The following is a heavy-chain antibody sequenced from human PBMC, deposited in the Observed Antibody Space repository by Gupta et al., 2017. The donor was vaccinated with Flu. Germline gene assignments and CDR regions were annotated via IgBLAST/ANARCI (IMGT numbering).Heavy chain of an antibody. Sequence: QVQLVESGGGVVQPGRSLRLSCAASGFTFSSYGMHWVRQAPGKGLEWVAVIWYDGSNKYYADSVKGRFTISRDNSKNTLYLQMNSLRAEDTAVYYCARGTTADAFDIWGQGTMVTVSS. CDR2: IWYDGSNK. CDR1: GFTFSSYG. D-gene: IGHD4-17*01. V-gene: IGHV3-33*01. CDR3: ARGTTADAFDI. J-gene: IGHJ3*02.